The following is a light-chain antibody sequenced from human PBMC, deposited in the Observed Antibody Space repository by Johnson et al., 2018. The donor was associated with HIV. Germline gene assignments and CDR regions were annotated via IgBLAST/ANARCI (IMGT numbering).Light chain of an antibody. V-gene: IGLV1-51*02. CDR1: SSNIGKNY. CDR3: GTWDSRLNVYL. CDR2: EST. Sequence: QSVLTQPPSVSAAPGQKVTISCSGSSSNIGKNYVSWYQQLPGTAPKLLIYESTNRPSGIPDRFSGSKSGTSATLGISGLQTGDEADYYCGTWDSRLNVYLFGPGTKVTVL. J-gene: IGLJ1*01.